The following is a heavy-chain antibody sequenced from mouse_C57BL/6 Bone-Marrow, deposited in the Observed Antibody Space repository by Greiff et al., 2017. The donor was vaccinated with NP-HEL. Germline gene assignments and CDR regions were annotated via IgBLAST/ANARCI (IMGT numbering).Heavy chain of an antibody. CDR1: GYTFTGYW. J-gene: IGHJ2*01. Sequence: VNVVESGAELMKPGASVKLSCKATGYTFTGYWIEWVKQRPGHGLEWIGEILPGSGSTNYNEKFKSKATLTVDTSSSTAYMQLSSLTSEDSAVYYCARRSLDYWGQGTTLTVSS. V-gene: IGHV1-9*01. CDR3: ARRSLDY. CDR2: ILPGSGST.